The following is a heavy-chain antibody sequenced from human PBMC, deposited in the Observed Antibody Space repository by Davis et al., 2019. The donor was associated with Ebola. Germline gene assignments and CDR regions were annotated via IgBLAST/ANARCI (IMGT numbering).Heavy chain of an antibody. CDR1: GFNLSSYW. CDR2: IKQDGSEK. D-gene: IGHD6-13*01. Sequence: GESLKISCAASGFNLSSYWMSWVRQAPGKGLEWVANIKQDGSEKYYVDSVKGRFTISRDNAKNSLYLQMNSLRAEDTAVYYCARAIAGGYSSSWYGSDYWGQGTLVTVSS. CDR3: ARAIAGGYSSSWYGSDY. J-gene: IGHJ4*02. V-gene: IGHV3-7*01.